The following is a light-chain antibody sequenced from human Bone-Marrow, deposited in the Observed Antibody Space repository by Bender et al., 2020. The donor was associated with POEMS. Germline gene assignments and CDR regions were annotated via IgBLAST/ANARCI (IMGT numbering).Light chain of an antibody. V-gene: IGLV3-25*03. Sequence: SYELTQAPSVSVSPGQTARITCSGEALANLYAYWYQQKPGQAPVMLIYKDSQTPSGIPERFSGSSSGTTVTLTISGVQAEDAADYYCQSSDSSGRMVVFGGGTKLTVL. CDR3: QSSDSSGRMVV. J-gene: IGLJ3*02. CDR2: KDS. CDR1: ALANLY.